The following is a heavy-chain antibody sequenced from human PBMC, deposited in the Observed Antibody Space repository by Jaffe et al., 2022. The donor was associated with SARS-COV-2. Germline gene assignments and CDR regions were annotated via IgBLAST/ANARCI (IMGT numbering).Heavy chain of an antibody. CDR3: ARAHYDYWSGGSAGSLDV. V-gene: IGHV4-4*02. Sequence: QAQLQQSGPGLVKPSGTLSLTCVVSGDSISSNYWWSWVRQPPGKGLEWIGEMYHSGSTKYNPSLESRVTISVDKSGNQFSLNLNSVTAADTGTYYCARAHYDYWSGGSAGSLDVWGQGTTVTVSS. J-gene: IGHJ6*02. CDR2: MYHSGST. D-gene: IGHD3-3*01. CDR1: GDSISSNYW.